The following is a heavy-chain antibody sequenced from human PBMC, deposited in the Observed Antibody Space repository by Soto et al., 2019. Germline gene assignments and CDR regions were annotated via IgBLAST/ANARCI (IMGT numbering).Heavy chain of an antibody. CDR3: VNYDILIGIDY. CDR2: INPSGGST. J-gene: IGHJ4*02. Sequence: ASVKLSCKASGYTFTSYYMHWVRQAPGQGLEWMGIINPSGGSTSYAQKFQGRVTMTRDTSTSTVYMELSSLRSEDTAVYYCVNYDILIGIDYWGQGTLVTGSS. V-gene: IGHV1-46*03. D-gene: IGHD3-9*01. CDR1: GYTFTSYY.